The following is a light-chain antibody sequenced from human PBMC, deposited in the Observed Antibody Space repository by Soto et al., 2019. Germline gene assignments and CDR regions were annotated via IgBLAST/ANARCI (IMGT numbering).Light chain of an antibody. Sequence: EVGLTQSPSTLSSFQGDRVTLSCRASQYINTRLAWYQHRPGQSPRLLIYQTSLRAAGIPARFSASGSGTDFTLTISDVQPEDFALYYCHQRQSWPRTFGQGTKVDIK. CDR1: QYINTR. CDR2: QTS. J-gene: IGKJ1*01. CDR3: HQRQSWPRT. V-gene: IGKV3-11*01.